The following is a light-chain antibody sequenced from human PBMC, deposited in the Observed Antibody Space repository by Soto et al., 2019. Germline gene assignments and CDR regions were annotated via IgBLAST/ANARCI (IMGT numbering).Light chain of an antibody. CDR1: QSFSSW. CDR3: QQYNSYSLT. J-gene: IGKJ4*01. V-gene: IGKV1-5*03. CDR2: KAS. Sequence: DIQMTQSPSILSASVGDRVTITCRASQSFSSWLAWYQQKPGKAPKLLIYKASSLESGVPSRFSGSGSGTEFTLTISSLQPDDFATYYCQQYNSYSLTFGGGTKVEIK.